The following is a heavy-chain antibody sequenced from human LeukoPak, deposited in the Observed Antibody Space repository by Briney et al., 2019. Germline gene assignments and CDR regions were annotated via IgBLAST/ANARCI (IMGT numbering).Heavy chain of an antibody. Sequence: SETLSLTCTVSGGSISTSNYYWGWIRQPPGKGLEWIGSIYYSGNTYYNASLKSRVTISVDTSKNQFSLKLSSVTAADTAVYYCARDVGATPGYFDYWGQGTLVTVSS. V-gene: IGHV4-39*07. J-gene: IGHJ4*02. CDR1: GGSISTSNYY. CDR3: ARDVGATPGYFDY. CDR2: IYYSGNT. D-gene: IGHD1-26*01.